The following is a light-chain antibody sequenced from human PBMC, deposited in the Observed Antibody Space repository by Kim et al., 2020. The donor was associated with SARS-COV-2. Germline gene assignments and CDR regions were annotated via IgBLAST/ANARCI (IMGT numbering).Light chain of an antibody. CDR1: SSNIGAGYD. V-gene: IGLV1-40*01. CDR2: GNN. Sequence: QSVLTQPPSVSGAPGQRVTISCTGSSSNIGAGYDVHWYQQLPGTAPKLLIYGNNNRPSGVPDRFSGSKSGTSASLAITGLQAEDEAEYYCQSYDTSLSGWVFGGGTQLTV. J-gene: IGLJ3*02. CDR3: QSYDTSLSGWV.